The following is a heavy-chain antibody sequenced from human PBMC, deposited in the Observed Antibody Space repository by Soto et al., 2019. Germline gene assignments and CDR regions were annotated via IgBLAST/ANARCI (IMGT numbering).Heavy chain of an antibody. CDR3: ARDMGIAAAGREGYYYYYCYTDV. V-gene: IGHV1-3*01. D-gene: IGHD6-13*01. CDR1: GYTFTSYA. Sequence: QVPLVQSGAEVKKPGASVKVYCKASGYTFTSYATHWVRQAPGPRLEWMGWINAGNGNTKYSQKFQGRVTITRDTSESKAHLQLSSLRPDDTAVYYCARDMGIAAAGREGYYYYYCYTDVWGKGGPVTVSS. CDR2: INAGNGNT. J-gene: IGHJ6*03.